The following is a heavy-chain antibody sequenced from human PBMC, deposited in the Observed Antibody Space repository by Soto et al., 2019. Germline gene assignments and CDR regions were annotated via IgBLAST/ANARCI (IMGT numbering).Heavy chain of an antibody. J-gene: IGHJ4*01. CDR2: ISGDSRHI. CDR1: GYTFTTYG. D-gene: IGHD2-2*01. Sequence: ASVKVSCKASGYTFTTYGISWVRQAPGQGPEWMGWISGDSRHINYAPSVQGRVTMTADTSTSTAYMEVRSLRTDDTAVYYCARDQKVYCSTTSCPNFDYWGRG. V-gene: IGHV1-18*04. CDR3: ARDQKVYCSTTSCPNFDY.